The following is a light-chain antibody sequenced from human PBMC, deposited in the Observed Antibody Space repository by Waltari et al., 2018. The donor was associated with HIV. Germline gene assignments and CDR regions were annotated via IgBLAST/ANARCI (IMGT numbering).Light chain of an antibody. CDR2: SAS. J-gene: IGKJ1*01. V-gene: IGKV3-15*01. Sequence: EIVMTQSPATLSVSPGERVTLSCRASQSVGSNLAWYQQKPGRAPSLLVYSASTRATGIPARFSGRGSGTEFTLTISSLQSEDCAVYYCQQYINWPPWSFGQGTKVEIK. CDR1: QSVGSN. CDR3: QQYINWPPWS.